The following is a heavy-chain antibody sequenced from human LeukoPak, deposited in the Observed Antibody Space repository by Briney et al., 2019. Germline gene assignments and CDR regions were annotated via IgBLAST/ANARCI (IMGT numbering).Heavy chain of an antibody. Sequence: GASLKISCKGSGYSFTSYWISWVRQMPGKGLEWMGRIDPSDSYTNYSPSFQGYVTISADKSISTAYLQWSSLKASDTAMYYCARHGPYYDILTGSTNWFDPWGQGTLVTVSS. CDR3: ARHGPYYDILTGSTNWFDP. CDR1: GYSFTSYW. J-gene: IGHJ5*02. D-gene: IGHD3-9*01. V-gene: IGHV5-10-1*01. CDR2: IDPSDSYT.